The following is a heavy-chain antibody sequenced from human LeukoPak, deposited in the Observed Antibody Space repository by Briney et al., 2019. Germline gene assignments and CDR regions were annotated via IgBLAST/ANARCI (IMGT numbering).Heavy chain of an antibody. V-gene: IGHV4-39*01. CDR2: IYYSGST. D-gene: IGHD6-13*01. J-gene: IGHJ5*02. CDR3: ARTIGYSSPFDP. Sequence: PSETLSLTCTVSGGSISSSRDYWAWLRQPPGKGLEWIANIYYSGSTYYSPSLKSRVTISVDTSKNQFSLKLTSMTAADNGVYHCARTIGYSSPFDPWGQGTLVTVSS. CDR1: GGSISSSRDY.